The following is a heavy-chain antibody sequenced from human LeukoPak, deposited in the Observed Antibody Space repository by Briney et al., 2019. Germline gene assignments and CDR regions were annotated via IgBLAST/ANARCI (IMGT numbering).Heavy chain of an antibody. V-gene: IGHV4-34*01. CDR3: ASGYSGYEGWFDP. Sequence: SETLSLTCAVYGGSFSGYYWSWIRQPPGKGLEWIESIYHSGSTYYNPSLKSRVTISVDRSKNQFSLKLSSVTAADTAVYYCASGYSGYEGWFDPWGQGTLVTVAS. CDR1: GGSFSGYY. CDR2: IYHSGST. D-gene: IGHD5-12*01. J-gene: IGHJ5*02.